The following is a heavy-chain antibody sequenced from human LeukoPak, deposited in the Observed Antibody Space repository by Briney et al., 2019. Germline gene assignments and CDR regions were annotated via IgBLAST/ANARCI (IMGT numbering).Heavy chain of an antibody. CDR2: IYYSGST. D-gene: IGHD5-18*01. V-gene: IGHV4-30-4*08. J-gene: IGHJ5*02. CDR1: GGSISSGDDY. CDR3: ARVNLIDTAMASYNWFDP. Sequence: SQTLSLTCTVSGGSISSGDDYWSWIRQPPGKGLEWIGYIYYSGSTYYNPSLKSRVTISVDTSKNQFSLKLSSVTAADTAVYYCARVNLIDTAMASYNWFDPWGQGTLVTVSS.